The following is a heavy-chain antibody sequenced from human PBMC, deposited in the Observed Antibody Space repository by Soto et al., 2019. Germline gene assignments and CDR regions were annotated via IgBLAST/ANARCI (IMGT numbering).Heavy chain of an antibody. D-gene: IGHD2-15*01. CDR3: SKHTASIGGYFDN. CDR1: GFTFSNYA. J-gene: IGHJ4*02. CDR2: ITASAAST. Sequence: EVQLLESGGGLVQPGGSLRLSCAASGFTFSNYAMSWVRQAPGKGLEWVAAITASAASTYYADSVKGRFTISGDNSRTTLYLQMNGLRAEDTAVYYCSKHTASIGGYFDNWCQGILVAVS. V-gene: IGHV3-23*01.